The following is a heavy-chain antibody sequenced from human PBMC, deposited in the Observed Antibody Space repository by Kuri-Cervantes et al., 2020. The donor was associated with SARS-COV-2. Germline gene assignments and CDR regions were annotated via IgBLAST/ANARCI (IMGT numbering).Heavy chain of an antibody. CDR2: IKQDGSEK. J-gene: IGHJ4*02. CDR3: ARGSGSRIWFDY. V-gene: IGHV3-7*01. CDR1: GFISSSYW. D-gene: IGHD6-19*01. Sequence: GGSLRLSCAASGFISSSYWMSWVRQAPGKGLEWVANIKQDGSEKYYVDSVKGRFTISRDNAKKSLYLQMNSLRAEDTAVYYCARGSGSRIWFDYWGQGTLVTVSS.